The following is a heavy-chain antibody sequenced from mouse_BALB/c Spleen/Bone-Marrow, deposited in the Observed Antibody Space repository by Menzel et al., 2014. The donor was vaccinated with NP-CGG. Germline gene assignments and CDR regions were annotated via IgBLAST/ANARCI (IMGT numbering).Heavy chain of an antibody. V-gene: IGHV1-31*01. J-gene: IGHJ1*01. CDR1: GYSFTGYY. Sequence: VQLQQSGPELVKPGASVKISCKASGYSFTGYYMHWVKQSHVKSLEWIGRINPCNGATSYNQNFKDKASLTVDKSSSTAYMELHSLTSEDSAVYYCARGGWDWYFDVWGAGTTVTVSS. CDR2: INPCNGAT. CDR3: ARGGWDWYFDV.